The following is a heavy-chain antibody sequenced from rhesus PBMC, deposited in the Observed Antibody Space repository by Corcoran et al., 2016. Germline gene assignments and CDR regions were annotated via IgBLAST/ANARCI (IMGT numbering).Heavy chain of an antibody. D-gene: IGHD4-23*01. Sequence: EVQLAESGGGLVQPGGSLRLSCAASGFTVSSYWMSWVRQAPGKGLDGLSDLYGSTMSYGDFVEGRFTFSRDNANNSLYLQMNSLRAEDTAVYYCTRNSNYQDKLGYYFDYWGQGVLVTVSS. CDR1: GFTVSSYW. CDR2: LYGSTM. V-gene: IGHV3-11*01. CDR3: TRNSNYQDKLGYYFDY. J-gene: IGHJ4*01.